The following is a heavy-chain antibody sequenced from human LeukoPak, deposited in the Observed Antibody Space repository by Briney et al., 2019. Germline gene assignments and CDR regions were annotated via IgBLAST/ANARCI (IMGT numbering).Heavy chain of an antibody. CDR3: ARGGYYGSGNDFRFDP. J-gene: IGHJ5*02. V-gene: IGHV4-59*01. D-gene: IGHD3-10*01. Sequence: SETLSLTCTVSGGSIGSYHWSWIRQPPGKGLEWIGCIYYSGSTNYKPSLKSRVTISVDTSKNQFSLKLSSVTAADTAVYYCARGGYYGSGNDFRFDPWGQGTLVTVSS. CDR2: IYYSGST. CDR1: GGSIGSYH.